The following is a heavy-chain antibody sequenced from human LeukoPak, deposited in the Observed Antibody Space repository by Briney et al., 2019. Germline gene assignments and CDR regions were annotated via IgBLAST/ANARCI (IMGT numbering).Heavy chain of an antibody. J-gene: IGHJ4*02. V-gene: IGHV3-23*01. Sequence: GGSLRLSCVASGFTFSSYAMSWVRQAPARGLEWVASLRGDGSTFYADSVKGRFTLSRDESRNTVYLQLTYLRVEDTAVYYCAKASWVSSADAVLWGQGAPVTVSS. CDR3: AKASWVSSADAVL. CDR2: LRGDGST. D-gene: IGHD3-16*01. CDR1: GFTFSSYA.